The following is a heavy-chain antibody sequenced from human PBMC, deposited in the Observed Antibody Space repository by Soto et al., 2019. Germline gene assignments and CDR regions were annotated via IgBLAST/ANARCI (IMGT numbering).Heavy chain of an antibody. CDR1: GYTLTELS. Sequence: QVQLVQSGAEVKKPGASVKVSCKVSGYTLTELSMHWVRQAPGKGLEWMGGFDPEDGETIYAQKFQGRVTMTEDTSTDTAYMELSSLRSEDTAVYYCATDLVYCGGDCYDAGDAFDIWGHGTMVTVSS. V-gene: IGHV1-24*01. D-gene: IGHD2-21*01. CDR3: ATDLVYCGGDCYDAGDAFDI. J-gene: IGHJ3*02. CDR2: FDPEDGET.